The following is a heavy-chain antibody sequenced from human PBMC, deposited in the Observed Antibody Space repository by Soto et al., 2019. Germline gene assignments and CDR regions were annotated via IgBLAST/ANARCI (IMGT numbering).Heavy chain of an antibody. Sequence: ASVKVSCKASGYTFTSYAMHWVRQAPGQRLEWMGWINAGNGNTKYSQKFQGRVTITRDTSASTAYMELSSLRSEDTAVYYCARDGGYSYGYPHYNWFDPWGQGTLVTVSS. CDR2: INAGNGNT. J-gene: IGHJ5*02. CDR1: GYTFTSYA. D-gene: IGHD5-18*01. CDR3: ARDGGYSYGYPHYNWFDP. V-gene: IGHV1-3*01.